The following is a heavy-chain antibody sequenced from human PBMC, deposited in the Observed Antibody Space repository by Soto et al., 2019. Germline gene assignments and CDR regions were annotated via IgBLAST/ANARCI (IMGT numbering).Heavy chain of an antibody. D-gene: IGHD6-19*01. Sequence: SETLSLTCTVSGGSISSYYWSWIRQPPGKGLEWIGYIYYSGSTNYNPSLKSRVTISVDTPKNQFSLKLSSVTAADTAVYYCARVIPSSGWSTYYYYYGMPVWGQGTTVTVS. CDR3: ARVIPSSGWSTYYYYYGMPV. CDR1: GGSISSYY. V-gene: IGHV4-59*01. CDR2: IYYSGST. J-gene: IGHJ6*02.